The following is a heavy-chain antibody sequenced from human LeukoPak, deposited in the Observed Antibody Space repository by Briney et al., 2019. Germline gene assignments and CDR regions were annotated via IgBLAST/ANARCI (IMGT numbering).Heavy chain of an antibody. CDR1: GGSISSYY. Sequence: SETLSLTCTVSGGSISSYYWSWVRQPPGKGLEWIGYIYYTGSTNYNPSLKSRVTMSVDTSKNQFSLKLSSVTAADTAVYYCARRAMRQLWLNYWGQGTLVTVSS. J-gene: IGHJ4*02. V-gene: IGHV4-59*12. CDR3: ARRAMRQLWLNY. D-gene: IGHD5-18*01. CDR2: IYYTGST.